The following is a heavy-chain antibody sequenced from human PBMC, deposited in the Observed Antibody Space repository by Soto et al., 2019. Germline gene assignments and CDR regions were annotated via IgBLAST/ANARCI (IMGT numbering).Heavy chain of an antibody. J-gene: IGHJ6*02. V-gene: IGHV1-2*04. CDR3: ARSQGVTQYYYYYGMDV. CDR1: GYTFTGYY. Sequence: ASVKVSCKASGYTFTGYYMHRVRQAPGQGLEWMGWINPNSGGTNYAQKFQGWVTMTRDTSISTAYMELSRLRSDDTAVYYCARSQGVTQYYYYYGMDVWGQGTTVTVSS. D-gene: IGHD2-21*02. CDR2: INPNSGGT.